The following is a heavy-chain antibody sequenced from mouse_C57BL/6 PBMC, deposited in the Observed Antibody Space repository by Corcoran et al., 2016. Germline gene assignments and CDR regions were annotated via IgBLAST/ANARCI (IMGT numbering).Heavy chain of an antibody. Sequence: EVQLQQSGAELVRPGSSVKMSCKTSGYTFSSYGINWVKQRPGQGLEWIGYIYIGNGYTEYNEKFKGKATLTSDTSSSTAYMQLSSLTSEDSAIYFCAAYDGYYGGDWYFDVWGTGTTVTVSS. CDR1: GYTFSSYG. J-gene: IGHJ1*03. CDR2: IYIGNGYT. CDR3: AAYDGYYGGDWYFDV. V-gene: IGHV1-58*01. D-gene: IGHD2-3*01.